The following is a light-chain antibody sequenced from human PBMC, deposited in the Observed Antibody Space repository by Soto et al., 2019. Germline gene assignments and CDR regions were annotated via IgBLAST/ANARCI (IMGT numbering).Light chain of an antibody. CDR2: AAS. J-gene: IGKJ3*01. CDR3: LQHNTYPLT. Sequence: DIQMTQSPSSLSASVGDRVTITCRASQAIKIDLGWYQQKPGKAPKRLIYAASSLQSGVPSRFSGSGSGTEFTLTIRSLQPEDFATYYCLQHNTYPLTFGPGTTVDIK. V-gene: IGKV1-17*01. CDR1: QAIKID.